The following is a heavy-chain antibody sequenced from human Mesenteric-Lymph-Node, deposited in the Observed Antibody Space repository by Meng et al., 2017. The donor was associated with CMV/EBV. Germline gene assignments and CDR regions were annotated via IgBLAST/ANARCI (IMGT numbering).Heavy chain of an antibody. CDR1: GYSISRGFY. D-gene: IGHD3-3*01. J-gene: IGHJ6*02. CDR2: IYYSGST. V-gene: IGHV4-38-2*02. Sequence: SETLSLTCTVSGYSISRGFYWGWIRQPPGKGLEWIGSIYYSGSTYYNPSLKSRVTISVDTSKNQFSLKLTSVTAADTAMYYCASFTNYDFWSGYPSPRYYYYMDVWGQGTTVTVSS. CDR3: ASFTNYDFWSGYPSPRYYYYMDV.